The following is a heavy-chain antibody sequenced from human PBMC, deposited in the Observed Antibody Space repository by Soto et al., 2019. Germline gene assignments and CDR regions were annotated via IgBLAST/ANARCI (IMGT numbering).Heavy chain of an antibody. D-gene: IGHD3-3*01. CDR1: GYTFTGYY. Sequence: ASVKGSFKASGYTFTGYYMHWLRQAPGQGLEWMGWINPNSGGTNYAQKFQGRVTMTRDTSISTAYMELSRLRSDDTAVYYCARDFWSGYYTPYYYYYGMDVWGQGTTVTVSS. V-gene: IGHV1-2*02. CDR3: ARDFWSGYYTPYYYYYGMDV. CDR2: INPNSGGT. J-gene: IGHJ6*02.